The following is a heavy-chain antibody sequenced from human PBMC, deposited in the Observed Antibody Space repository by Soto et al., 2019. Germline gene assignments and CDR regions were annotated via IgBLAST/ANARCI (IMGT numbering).Heavy chain of an antibody. CDR2: ISSHTGKT. Sequence: QVHLLQSGAEVKKPGASVKVSCKASGFPFASYGISWVRQAPGRGLEWLGWISSHTGKTSYAQNVQGRVTWTTDTSTSTAYMELRTLRSDDSAVYYCARDLPFVATTSRPGIDYWGQGTLVTVSS. V-gene: IGHV1-18*01. CDR3: ARDLPFVATTSRPGIDY. J-gene: IGHJ4*02. CDR1: GFPFASYG. D-gene: IGHD5-12*01.